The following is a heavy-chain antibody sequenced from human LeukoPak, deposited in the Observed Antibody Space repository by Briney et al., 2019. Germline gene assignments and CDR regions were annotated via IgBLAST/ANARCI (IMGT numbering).Heavy chain of an antibody. CDR3: AKDGSSTIFGVVIISRFDY. Sequence: GSLRLSCAASGFTFDDYGMSWVRQAPGKGLEWVSAISGSGGSTYYADSVKGRFTISRDNSKNTLYLQMNSLRAEDTAVYYCAKDGSSTIFGVVIISRFDYWGQGTLVTVSS. CDR2: ISGSGGST. J-gene: IGHJ4*02. V-gene: IGHV3-23*01. CDR1: GFTFDDYG. D-gene: IGHD3-3*01.